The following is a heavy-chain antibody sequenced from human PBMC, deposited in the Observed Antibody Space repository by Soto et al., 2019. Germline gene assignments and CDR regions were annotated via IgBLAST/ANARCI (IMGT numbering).Heavy chain of an antibody. CDR3: ARDRFGGLDY. D-gene: IGHD3-10*01. CDR1: GGCISSSNW. CDR2: IYHSGST. Sequence: EILSLTWAVSGGCISSSNWWSWVRQPPGKGLEWIGEIYHSGSTNYNTSLKSRVTISVDKSKNQFSLKLSSVTAADTDVYYCARDRFGGLDYWGQGTLVTVSS. V-gene: IGHV4-4*02. J-gene: IGHJ4*02.